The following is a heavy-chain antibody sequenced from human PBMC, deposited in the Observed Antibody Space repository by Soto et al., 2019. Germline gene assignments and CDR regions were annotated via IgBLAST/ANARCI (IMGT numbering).Heavy chain of an antibody. V-gene: IGHV1-2*04. J-gene: IGHJ4*02. CDR3: ARYPQGMDYYGDPLFDY. CDR2: INPNSGGT. Sequence: QVQLVQSGAEVKKPGASVKVSCKASGYTFTGYYMHWVRQAPGQGLEWMGWINPNSGGTNYAQKFQGWVTMTRDTSISTAYMELSRLRSDDTAVYYCARYPQGMDYYGDPLFDYWGQGTLVTFSS. CDR1: GYTFTGYY. D-gene: IGHD4-17*01.